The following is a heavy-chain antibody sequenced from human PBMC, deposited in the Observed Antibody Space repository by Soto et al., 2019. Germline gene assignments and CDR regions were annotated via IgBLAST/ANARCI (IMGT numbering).Heavy chain of an antibody. Sequence: QVQLVQSGAEVKKPGSSVKVSCKASGGTFSSYAISWVRQAPGQGLEWMGGIIPIFGTANYAQKFQGRVTITADESTSTAYMELSSLRSEDTAMYYCARGSKGPGGSYYGMDVWGQGTTVTVSS. J-gene: IGHJ6*02. V-gene: IGHV1-69*12. CDR1: GGTFSSYA. CDR2: IIPIFGTA. D-gene: IGHD1-26*01. CDR3: ARGSKGPGGSYYGMDV.